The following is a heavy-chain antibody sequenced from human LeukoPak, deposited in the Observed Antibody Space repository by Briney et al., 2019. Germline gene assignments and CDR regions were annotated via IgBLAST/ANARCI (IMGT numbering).Heavy chain of an antibody. CDR2: IYYSGST. J-gene: IGHJ4*02. Sequence: PSETLSLTGTVSGGSISSSSYYWGGIGQPPGKGREWIGSIYYSGSTYYNPSLKSRLTISVDTSKNQFSLKLRSVPAADTAVYYCAREAQQKLGPNFDSWGQGTLVTVSS. V-gene: IGHV4-39*02. CDR1: GGSISSSSYY. CDR3: AREAQQKLGPNFDS. D-gene: IGHD6-13*01.